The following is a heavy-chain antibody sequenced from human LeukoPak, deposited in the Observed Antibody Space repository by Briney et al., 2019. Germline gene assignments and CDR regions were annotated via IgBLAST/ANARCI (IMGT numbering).Heavy chain of an antibody. Sequence: GGSLRLSCAASGFTFTSYDMNWVRQAPGKGLEWVSGISGSGDSTYYADSVKGRFTISRDNSKNTLYLQMNSLRAEDTAVYYCTHGSMYQLDYWGQGTLVTVSS. J-gene: IGHJ4*02. CDR1: GFTFTSYD. CDR2: ISGSGDST. V-gene: IGHV3-23*01. CDR3: THGSMYQLDY. D-gene: IGHD2-2*01.